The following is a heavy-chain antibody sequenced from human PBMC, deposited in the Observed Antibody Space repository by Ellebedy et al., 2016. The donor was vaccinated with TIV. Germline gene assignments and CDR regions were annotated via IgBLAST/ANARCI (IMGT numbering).Heavy chain of an antibody. Sequence: ASVKVSXXASGYTFTSYDINWVRQATGQGLEWMGWMNPNSGNTGYAQKFQGRVTMTRNTSISTAYMELSSLRSEDTAVYYCARGENYDILTAQSTINDYWGQGTLVTVSS. J-gene: IGHJ4*02. CDR3: ARGENYDILTAQSTINDY. CDR1: GYTFTSYD. D-gene: IGHD3-9*01. V-gene: IGHV1-8*01. CDR2: MNPNSGNT.